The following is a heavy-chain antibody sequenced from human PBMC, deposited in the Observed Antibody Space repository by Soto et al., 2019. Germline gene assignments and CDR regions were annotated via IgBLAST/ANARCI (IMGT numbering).Heavy chain of an antibody. CDR2: IYYSWST. Sequence: SDTLSLTCTVSGSSISSSSYYWGCIRHRPGRGLEWIGSIYYSWSTYYNPSLKSRVTISVDTSKNQFSLKLSSVTAADTAVYYCARHGCSDCYPFQVDVWGQGTTVTVSS. J-gene: IGHJ6*02. CDR3: ARHGCSDCYPFQVDV. CDR1: GSSISSSSYY. V-gene: IGHV4-39*01. D-gene: IGHD2-21*02.